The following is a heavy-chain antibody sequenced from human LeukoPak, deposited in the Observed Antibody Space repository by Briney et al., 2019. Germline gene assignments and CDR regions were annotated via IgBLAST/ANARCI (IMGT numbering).Heavy chain of an antibody. V-gene: IGHV3-23*01. CDR1: RFTFDGFA. CDR3: AKVWDTYYYDSSGSFDY. J-gene: IGHJ4*02. CDR2: ISSSGGST. D-gene: IGHD3-22*01. Sequence: GGSLRLSCAASRFTFDGFAMHWVRQAPGKGLEWVSAISSSGGSTYYADSVKGRFTISRDNSKNTLYLQMNSLRAEDTAVYYCAKVWDTYYYDSSGSFDYWGQGTLVTVSS.